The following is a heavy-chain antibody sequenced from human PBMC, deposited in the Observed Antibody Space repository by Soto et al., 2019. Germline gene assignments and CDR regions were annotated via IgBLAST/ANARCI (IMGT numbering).Heavy chain of an antibody. J-gene: IGHJ6*02. V-gene: IGHV3-15*01. Sequence: GGSLRLSCAASGFTFSNAWMSWVRQAPGKGLERVGRIKSKTDGGTTDYAAPVKGRFTISRDDSKNTLYLQMNSLKTEDTAVYYCTTDLGRVYYGMDVWGQGTTVTVSS. CDR2: IKSKTDGGTT. CDR1: GFTFSNAW. CDR3: TTDLGRVYYGMDV.